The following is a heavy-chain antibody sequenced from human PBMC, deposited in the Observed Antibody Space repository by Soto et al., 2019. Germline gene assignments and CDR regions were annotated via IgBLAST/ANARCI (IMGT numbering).Heavy chain of an antibody. CDR3: AKVMTEYSGVAIDH. CDR1: GGSFSGYY. V-gene: IGHV4-34*01. J-gene: IGHJ4*02. D-gene: IGHD6-19*01. CDR2: INHSGST. Sequence: SETLSLTCAVYGGSFSGYYWSWIRQPPGKGLEWIEEINHSGSTNYNPSLKSRVTISRDNSKDTVYLQITSLRRDDTAMYFCAKVMTEYSGVAIDHWGQGTLVTVSS.